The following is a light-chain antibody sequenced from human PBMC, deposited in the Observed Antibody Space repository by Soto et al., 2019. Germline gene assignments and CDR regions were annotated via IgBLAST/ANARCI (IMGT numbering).Light chain of an antibody. V-gene: IGLV1-51*01. J-gene: IGLJ2*01. CDR2: DNN. Sequence: HSVLTQPPSVSAAPGQKVTISCSGSSSNIGKNYVSWYQQLPGTAPKLLIYDNNKRPSGIPDRFSGSKSGTSATLGITGLQTGDEADYYCGTWDSSLTAVLFGGGTKLTVL. CDR3: GTWDSSLTAVL. CDR1: SSNIGKNY.